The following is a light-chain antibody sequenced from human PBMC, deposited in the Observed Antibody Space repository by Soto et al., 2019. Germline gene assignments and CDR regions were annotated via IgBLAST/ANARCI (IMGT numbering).Light chain of an antibody. V-gene: IGKV1-39*01. CDR3: QQTYSIPYT. CDR2: GAS. Sequence: IQMTQSPSSLSASAGDRVTITCRASQTVSTFLNWFQQKPGKAPKLLIYGASILQSGLPSRFSGSGSGTDFTLTITSLQPKDFATYYCQQTYSIPYTFGQGSKLEI. CDR1: QTVSTF. J-gene: IGKJ2*01.